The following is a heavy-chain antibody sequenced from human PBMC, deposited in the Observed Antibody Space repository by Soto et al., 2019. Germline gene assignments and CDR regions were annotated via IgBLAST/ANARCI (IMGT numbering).Heavy chain of an antibody. Sequence: GGSLSLSCAATGFTFSSYAMSWVRQAPGKGLEWVSAISGSGGSTYYADSVKGRFTISRDNSKNTLYLQMNSLRAEDTAVYYCAKDGRIVVANYFDYWGQGTLVTVSS. J-gene: IGHJ4*02. V-gene: IGHV3-23*01. D-gene: IGHD3-22*01. CDR2: ISGSGGST. CDR3: AKDGRIVVANYFDY. CDR1: GFTFSSYA.